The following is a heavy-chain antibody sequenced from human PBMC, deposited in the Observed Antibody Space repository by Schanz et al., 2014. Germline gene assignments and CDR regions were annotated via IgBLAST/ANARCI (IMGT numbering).Heavy chain of an antibody. V-gene: IGHV3-23*03. D-gene: IGHD3-10*02. J-gene: IGHJ4*02. CDR3: AKNQYDDVDLSSFYFDF. Sequence: EVQLLESGGGLVQPGGSLRLSCAASGFTFSAYAMTWVRQIPGKGLEWVSFVHPGGSTYYPDSVKGRFTISRDSSKNTLYLQMNSLRPEDTAIYYCAKNQYDDVDLSSFYFDFWGQGTLVTVSS. CDR2: FVHPGGST. CDR1: GFTFSAYA.